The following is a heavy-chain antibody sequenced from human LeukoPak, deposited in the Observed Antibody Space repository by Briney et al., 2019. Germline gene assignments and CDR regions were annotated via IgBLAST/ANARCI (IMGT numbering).Heavy chain of an antibody. D-gene: IGHD2/OR15-2a*01. CDR3: ARGGGLSRI. V-gene: IGHV4-34*01. J-gene: IGHJ3*02. CDR1: GGSFSGYY. CDR2: INHSGSA. Sequence: SETLSLTCAVYGGSFSGYYWSWIRQPPGKGLEWIGEINHSGSANYNPSLKSRVTISVDTSKNQFSLKLSSVTAADTAVYYCARGGGLSRIWGQGTMVTVSS.